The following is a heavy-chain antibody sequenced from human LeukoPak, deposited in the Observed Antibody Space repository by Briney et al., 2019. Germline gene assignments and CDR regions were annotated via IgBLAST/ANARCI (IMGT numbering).Heavy chain of an antibody. CDR2: ISGSGGST. D-gene: IGHD5-24*01. Sequence: GGSLRLSCAASGFTFSSYAMSWVRQAPGKGLEWVSAISGSGGSTYYADSVKGRFTISRVNSKNTLHLQMNSLRVEDTAVYYCAKDRRDGYRYFDYWGQGTLVTVSS. CDR1: GFTFSSYA. CDR3: AKDRRDGYRYFDY. J-gene: IGHJ4*02. V-gene: IGHV3-23*01.